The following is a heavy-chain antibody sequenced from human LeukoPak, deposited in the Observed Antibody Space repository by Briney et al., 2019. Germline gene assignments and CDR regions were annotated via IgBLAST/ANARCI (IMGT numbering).Heavy chain of an antibody. V-gene: IGHV3-30*04. CDR1: GFTFSSYA. Sequence: GGSLRLSCAASGFTFSSYAMHWVRQAPGKGLEWVAVISYDGSNKYYADSVKGRFTISRDNSKNTLFLQMNSLRVEDTAVYYCARDRNNFDYWGQGTLVTVSS. CDR3: ARDRNNFDY. CDR2: ISYDGSNK. J-gene: IGHJ4*02. D-gene: IGHD1/OR15-1a*01.